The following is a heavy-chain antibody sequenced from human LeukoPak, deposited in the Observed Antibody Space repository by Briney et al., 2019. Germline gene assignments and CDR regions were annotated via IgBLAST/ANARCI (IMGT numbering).Heavy chain of an antibody. CDR2: IYTSGST. D-gene: IGHD3-9*01. V-gene: IGHV4-4*07. Sequence: SETLSLTCTVSGVSISNYYWSWIRQPAGKGLEWIGRIYTSGSTNYNPSLKTRLTMSIDTSKNQFSLKLSSVTAADTPVYYCARDVLRYFRSSDWFDPWGQGTLVTVSS. CDR3: ARDVLRYFRSSDWFDP. CDR1: GVSISNYY. J-gene: IGHJ5*02.